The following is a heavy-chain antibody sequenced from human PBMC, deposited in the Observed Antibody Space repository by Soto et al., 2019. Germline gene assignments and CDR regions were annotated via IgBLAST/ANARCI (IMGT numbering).Heavy chain of an antibody. J-gene: IGHJ6*02. CDR1: GFTFSSYS. Sequence: GGSLRLSCAASGFTFSSYSMNWVRQAPGKGLEWVSYISSSSSTIYYADSVKGRFTISRDNAKNSLYLQMNSLRDEDTAVYYCARDSYYDILTGYSPYGMDVWGQGTTVTVSS. V-gene: IGHV3-48*02. CDR3: ARDSYYDILTGYSPYGMDV. D-gene: IGHD3-9*01. CDR2: ISSSSSTI.